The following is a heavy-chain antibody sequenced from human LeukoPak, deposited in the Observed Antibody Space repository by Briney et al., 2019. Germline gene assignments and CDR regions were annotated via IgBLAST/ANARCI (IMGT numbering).Heavy chain of an antibody. V-gene: IGHV3-74*01. J-gene: IGHJ4*02. D-gene: IGHD1-14*01. Sequence: GGSLRLSCAASGFTFSSSWMHWVRQAPGKGLVWVSRINSDGSTTNYADSVKGRFIISRDNAKNTLYLQMNSLRAEDTAVYYCAKLHNLNSDYWGQGTLVTVSS. CDR1: GFTFSSSW. CDR3: AKLHNLNSDY. CDR2: INSDGSTT.